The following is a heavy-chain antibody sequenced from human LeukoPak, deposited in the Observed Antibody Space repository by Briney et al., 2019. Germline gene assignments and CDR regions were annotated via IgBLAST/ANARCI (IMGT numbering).Heavy chain of an antibody. V-gene: IGHV3-48*01. J-gene: IGHJ4*02. D-gene: IGHD3-10*01. CDR1: GFTFSSYS. Sequence: GGSLRLSCAASGFTFSSYSMNWVRQAPGKGLEWVSYISSSSSTIYYADSVKGRFTISRDNAKNSLYLQMNSLRAEHTAVYYCARDRSYYGSGSYYKTTFGWGSSRDPLDYWGQGTLVTVSS. CDR2: ISSSSSTI. CDR3: ARDRSYYGSGSYYKTTFGWGSSRDPLDY.